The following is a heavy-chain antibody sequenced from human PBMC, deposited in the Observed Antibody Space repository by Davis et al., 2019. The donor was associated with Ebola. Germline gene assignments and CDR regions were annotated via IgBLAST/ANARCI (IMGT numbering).Heavy chain of an antibody. Sequence: SETLSLTCAVYGGSFSGYYWSWIRQPPGKGLEWIGEINHSGSTNYNPSLKSRVTISVDTSKNQFSLKLSSVTAADTAVYYCARAKGVLRYFDYWDQGTLVTVSS. J-gene: IGHJ4*02. V-gene: IGHV4-34*01. CDR1: GGSFSGYY. CDR3: ARAKGVLRYFDY. D-gene: IGHD3-10*01. CDR2: INHSGST.